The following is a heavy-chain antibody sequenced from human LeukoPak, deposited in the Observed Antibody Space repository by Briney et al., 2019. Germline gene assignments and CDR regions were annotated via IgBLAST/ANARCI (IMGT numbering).Heavy chain of an antibody. CDR1: GGSISSYY. J-gene: IGHJ4*02. D-gene: IGHD5-18*01. Sequence: SETLSLTCTVSGGSISSYYWSWIRQPPGKGLEWIGYIYYSGSIKYNPSLKSRVTMSADTSKNQFSLKLSSVTAADTAVYYCARGSWIQSSPAIYYFDYWGQGTLVTVSS. V-gene: IGHV4-59*01. CDR3: ARGSWIQSSPAIYYFDY. CDR2: IYYSGSI.